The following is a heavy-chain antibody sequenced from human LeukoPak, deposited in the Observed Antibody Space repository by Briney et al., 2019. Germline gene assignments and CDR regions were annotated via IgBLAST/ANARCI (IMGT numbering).Heavy chain of an antibody. V-gene: IGHV3-23*01. CDR3: PRELFAFAY. J-gene: IGHJ4*02. D-gene: IGHD3-10*01. CDR2: ITGSGGST. Sequence: GGSLRLSCAPSGFTFDNFAMTWVRQAPGKGLEWVSEITGSGGSTYYADSVKGRFTISRDNSKNTLYLQMNSLRAEDTAIYYCPRELFAFAYAGQGNLVCVSS. CDR1: GFTFDNFA.